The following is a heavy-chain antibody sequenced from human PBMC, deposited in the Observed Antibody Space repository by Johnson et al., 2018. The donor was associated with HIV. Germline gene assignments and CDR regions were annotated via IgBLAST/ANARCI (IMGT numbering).Heavy chain of an antibody. V-gene: IGHV3-11*04. D-gene: IGHD3-16*01. CDR1: GFTFSDYY. CDR2: ISSTKNTI. J-gene: IGHJ3*02. CDR3: VRDAFDYRDASGRFGGAGFDI. Sequence: QVQLVEYGGGLVKPGGSLRLSCAASGFTFSDYYMSWIRQAPGKGLEWVSYISSTKNTIYYADSVKGRFTISRDNAKNSLSLQMNSLRAEDTAVYYCVRDAFDYRDASGRFGGAGFDIWGQGTVITVSS.